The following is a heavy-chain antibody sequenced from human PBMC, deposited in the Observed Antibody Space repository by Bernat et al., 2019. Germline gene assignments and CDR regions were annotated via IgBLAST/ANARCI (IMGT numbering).Heavy chain of an antibody. J-gene: IGHJ5*02. V-gene: IGHV3-21*01. CDR2: ISSSSSYI. Sequence: EVQLLESGGGLVQPGGSLRLSCGASGFTFSSFAMSWVRQAAGRGLEWVSGISSSSSYIYYADSVKGRFTISRDNAKNSLYLQMNSLRAEDTAVYYCAREGFIAALWYNWFDPWGQGTLVTVSS. CDR1: GFTFSSFA. D-gene: IGHD6-6*01. CDR3: AREGFIAALWYNWFDP.